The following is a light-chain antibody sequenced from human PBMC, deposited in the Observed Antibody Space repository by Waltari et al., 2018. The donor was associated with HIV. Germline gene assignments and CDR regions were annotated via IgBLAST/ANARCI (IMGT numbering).Light chain of an antibody. CDR2: EVT. J-gene: IGLJ2*01. CDR1: SSDFGFYNY. V-gene: IGLV2-14*01. CDR3: TSYTSSDTLV. Sequence: QSALTQPASVSGSPGQSITIPCTGSSSDFGFYNYVSWYQQFPGKVPKVIIYEVTSRPSGVSDRFSGSRSGNTASLTISGLQPEDEADYYCTSYTSSDTLVFGGGTKVTVL.